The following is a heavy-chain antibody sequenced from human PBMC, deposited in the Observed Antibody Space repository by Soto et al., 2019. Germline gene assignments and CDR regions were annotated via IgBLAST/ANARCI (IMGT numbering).Heavy chain of an antibody. CDR3: ARDGGSHGPSYFDS. J-gene: IGHJ4*02. V-gene: IGHV3-33*01. CDR2: IWYDGSNK. Sequence: VQLVESGGGVVQPGTSLRLSCVASGSTFSNYGMHWVRQAPGKGPQWVAVIWYDGSNKSYGESVKGRFTISRDNSKNTLYLDTNSLRAEDTAVYYCARDGGSHGPSYFDSWGQGSLVIVSS. CDR1: GSTFSNYG. D-gene: IGHD3-16*01.